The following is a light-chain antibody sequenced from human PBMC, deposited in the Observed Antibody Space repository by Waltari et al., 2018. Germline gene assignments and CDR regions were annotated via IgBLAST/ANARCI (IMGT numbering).Light chain of an antibody. CDR2: LGS. CDR1: QSLLHSNGYNY. CDR3: IQALQTPLT. V-gene: IGKV2-28*01. J-gene: IGKJ3*01. Sequence: DNVMTQSPLSLPVTPGEPASISCRSSQSLLHSNGYNYLDWYLQKPGQSPQLLIYLGSTRASGVPDRFSGSGSGTDFTLKISRVEAEDVGVYYCIQALQTPLTFGPGTKVDI.